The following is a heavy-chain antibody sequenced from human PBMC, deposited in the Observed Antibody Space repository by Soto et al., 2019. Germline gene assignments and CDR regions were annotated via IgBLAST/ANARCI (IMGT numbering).Heavy chain of an antibody. CDR1: GGTFSSYT. CDR2: IIPILGIA. CDR3: ARGVIAVAGNAFDI. Sequence: ASVKVSCKASGGTFSSYTISWVRQAPGQGLEWMGRIIPILGIANYAQKFQGRVTITADKSTSTAYMELSSLRSEDTAVYYCARGVIAVAGNAFDIWGQGTMVTVSS. V-gene: IGHV1-69*02. D-gene: IGHD6-19*01. J-gene: IGHJ3*02.